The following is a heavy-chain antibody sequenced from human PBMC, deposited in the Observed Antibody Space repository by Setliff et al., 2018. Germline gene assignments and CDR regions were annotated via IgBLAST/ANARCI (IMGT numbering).Heavy chain of an antibody. CDR1: GGSINEYY. V-gene: IGHV4-4*07. D-gene: IGHD1-26*01. CDR3: ARKGISALSGAFDM. Sequence: SETLSLTCSVSGGSINEYYWSWFRQPAGKGLEWIGRIYSDENTDYNPSLKSRLTISRDTSKNQFSLKLSSVTAADTAVYYCARKGISALSGAFDMWGQGTMVTVSS. CDR2: IYSDENT. J-gene: IGHJ3*02.